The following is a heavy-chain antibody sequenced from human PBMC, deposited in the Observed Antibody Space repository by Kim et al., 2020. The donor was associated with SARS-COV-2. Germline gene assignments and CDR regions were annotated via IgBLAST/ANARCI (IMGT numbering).Heavy chain of an antibody. J-gene: IGHJ3*02. V-gene: IGHV7-4-1*02. CDR2: INTITGKA. CDR1: GASLTSYF. Sequence: ASVKVSCKSSGASLTSYFVNWLRQAPGQGLEWLGWINTITGKATYAQGFEGRFVFSSDTSGTTYLQISSLKTEDTAVYYCAMPGADYVWGYYRGGSYDMWGRGTMVAVSS. D-gene: IGHD3-16*02. CDR3: AMPGADYVWGYYRGGSYDM.